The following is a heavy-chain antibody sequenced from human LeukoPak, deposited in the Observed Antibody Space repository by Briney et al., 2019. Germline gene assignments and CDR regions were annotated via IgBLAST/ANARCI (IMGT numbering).Heavy chain of an antibody. V-gene: IGHV4-61*02. J-gene: IGHJ4*02. D-gene: IGHD5-24*01. CDR1: GGSISSGNYY. CDR2: IYTSGST. Sequence: RSQTLSLTCTVSGGSISSGNYYWSWIRQPAGKGLEWIGRIYTSGSTNYDPSLKSRVTISVDTSKNQFSLKLSSVTAADTAVYYCARAHVEMATISRPRNIYFDYWGQGTLVTVSS. CDR3: ARAHVEMATISRPRNIYFDY.